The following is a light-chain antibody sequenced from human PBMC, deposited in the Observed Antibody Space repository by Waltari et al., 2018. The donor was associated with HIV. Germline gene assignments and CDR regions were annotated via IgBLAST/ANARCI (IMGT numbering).Light chain of an antibody. Sequence: QSVLTQPPSASGTPGQRVTISCSGSRSNIGSKTVNWYQQLPGPAPKLLIYSNDQRPSGVPDRFSGSKSGTSASLAVSGLRSEDEAAYYCAVWDDSLNGLVFGGGTKLTVL. CDR1: RSNIGSKT. J-gene: IGLJ2*01. CDR3: AVWDDSLNGLV. CDR2: SND. V-gene: IGLV1-44*01.